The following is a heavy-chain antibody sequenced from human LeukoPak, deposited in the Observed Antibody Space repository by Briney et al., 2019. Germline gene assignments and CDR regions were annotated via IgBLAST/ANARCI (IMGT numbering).Heavy chain of an antibody. CDR3: ARDSGTTGDVKFDP. D-gene: IGHD3-10*01. CDR2: ISGSGTI. Sequence: SETLSLTCTVSGDSINSYWSWIRQPAGKGLEWIGRISGSGTITYNPALQSRLSISIDTSKNQFPLKLMSVTVEDTAVYYCARDSGTTGDVKFDPWGQGTLVTVSS. V-gene: IGHV4-4*07. J-gene: IGHJ5*02. CDR1: GDSINSY.